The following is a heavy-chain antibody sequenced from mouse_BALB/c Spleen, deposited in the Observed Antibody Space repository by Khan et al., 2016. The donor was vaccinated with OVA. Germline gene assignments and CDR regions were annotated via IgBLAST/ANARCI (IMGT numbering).Heavy chain of an antibody. Sequence: QVQLQQSGPGLVRPSQRLSITCTVSGFSLTTYGVNWVRQSPGKGLEWLGVIWSGGSEDYCAAFISRLSISKDNAKSQVFFKMNSLQPNDTAIYDCARNNDYDEGLAYWGQGTLVTVSA. V-gene: IGHV2-2*02. D-gene: IGHD2-4*01. CDR1: GFSLTTYG. J-gene: IGHJ3*01. CDR3: ARNNDYDEGLAY. CDR2: IWSGGSE.